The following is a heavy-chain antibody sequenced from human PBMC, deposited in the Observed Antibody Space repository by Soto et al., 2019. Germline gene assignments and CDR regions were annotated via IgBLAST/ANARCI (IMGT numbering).Heavy chain of an antibody. D-gene: IGHD1-26*01. J-gene: IGHJ4*02. CDR2: ISYDGSNK. CDR3: ASYSGKYQGPIDY. V-gene: IGHV3-30*03. Sequence: QVQLVESGGGVVQPRRSLRLSCAASGFTFSHYGIHWVRQAPGKGLEWLAVISYDGSNKHYADSVKGRFTVSRDNSKKTLYLQMNSLRAEDTAVYFCASYSGKYQGPIDYWGQGTLVTVSS. CDR1: GFTFSHYG.